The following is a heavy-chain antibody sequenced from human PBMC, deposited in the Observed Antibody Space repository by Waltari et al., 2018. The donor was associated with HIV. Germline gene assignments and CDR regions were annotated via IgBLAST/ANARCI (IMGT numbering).Heavy chain of an antibody. D-gene: IGHD3-9*01. V-gene: IGHV3-23*04. Sequence: EVQLVESGLVQPGGSVRLSCAASGFTFSSYAMNWVRRAPGKGLEWVSGISGGGGNSYYADSVKGRFTISRDNSKNTLYLQMNSLRAEDTAIYYCAKCYDILTSHFDKWGQGTLVTVSS. CDR1: GFTFSSYA. CDR3: AKCYDILTSHFDK. J-gene: IGHJ4*02. CDR2: ISGGGGNS.